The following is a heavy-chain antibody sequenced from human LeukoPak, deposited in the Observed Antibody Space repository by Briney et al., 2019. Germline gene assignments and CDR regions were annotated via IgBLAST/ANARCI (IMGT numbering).Heavy chain of an antibody. Sequence: QAGGSLRLSCAASGFTFSNNYMTWVRQAPGKGLEWVSVIYSGGSTCYADSVKGRFTISRDNSKNTLYLQMNSLRAEDTAVYYCAKLPSSWGQGTLVTVSS. J-gene: IGHJ5*02. CDR1: GFTFSNNY. CDR2: IYSGGST. V-gene: IGHV3-66*02. D-gene: IGHD1-26*01. CDR3: AKLPSS.